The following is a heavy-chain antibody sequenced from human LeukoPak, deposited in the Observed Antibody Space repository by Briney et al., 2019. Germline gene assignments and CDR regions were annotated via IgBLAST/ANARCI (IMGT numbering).Heavy chain of an antibody. J-gene: IGHJ4*02. CDR3: AKDLGGIVVVAPDY. D-gene: IGHD2-2*01. V-gene: IGHV3-30*02. Sequence: PGGSLRLSCAASGFTFSSYGMHWVRQAPGKGLGWVAFIRYDGSNKYYADSVKGRFTISRDNSKNTLYLQMNSLRAEDTAVYYCAKDLGGIVVVAPDYWGQGTLVTVSS. CDR2: IRYDGSNK. CDR1: GFTFSSYG.